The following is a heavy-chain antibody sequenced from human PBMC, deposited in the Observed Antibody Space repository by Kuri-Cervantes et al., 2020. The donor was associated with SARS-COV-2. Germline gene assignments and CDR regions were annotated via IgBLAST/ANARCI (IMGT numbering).Heavy chain of an antibody. CDR3: ASSRGITIFGVVIKYYYGMDV. V-gene: IGHV1-8*01. CDR1: GYTFTSYD. Sequence: ASVKVSCKASGYTFTSYDINWVRQATGQGLEWMGWMNPNSGNTGYAQKFQGRVTMTRNTSTSTAYMELSSLRSEDTAVYYCASSRGITIFGVVIKYYYGMDVWGQGTTVTVSS. D-gene: IGHD3-3*01. CDR2: MNPNSGNT. J-gene: IGHJ6*02.